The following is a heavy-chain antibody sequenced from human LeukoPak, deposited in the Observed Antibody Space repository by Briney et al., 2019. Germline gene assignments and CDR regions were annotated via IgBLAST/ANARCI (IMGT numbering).Heavy chain of an antibody. CDR2: ISTDGSST. V-gene: IGHV3-74*01. CDR1: GFTFSNYW. J-gene: IGHJ4*02. Sequence: GGSLRLSCAASGFTFSNYWMHWVRQVPGKGLVWVSRISTDGSSTSYADSVRGRFTIPRDNAKNTLYLQMNSLRVEGTAVYYCARPGSSRPDYWGQGTLVTVSS. D-gene: IGHD3-10*01. CDR3: ARPGSSRPDY.